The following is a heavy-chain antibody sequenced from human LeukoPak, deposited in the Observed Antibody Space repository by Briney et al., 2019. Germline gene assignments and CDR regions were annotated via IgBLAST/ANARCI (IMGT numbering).Heavy chain of an antibody. D-gene: IGHD1-26*01. Sequence: GGSPRLSCAASGFTFNAFGMNWVRQAPGKGLEWVSYIGTTSGAIYYADSVKGRFTISRDSAKNSLYLQMNSLRAEDTAIYYCAKRTAYSGSYPHFDYWGQGALVTVSS. CDR1: GFTFNAFG. CDR2: IGTTSGAI. J-gene: IGHJ4*02. V-gene: IGHV3-48*01. CDR3: AKRTAYSGSYPHFDY.